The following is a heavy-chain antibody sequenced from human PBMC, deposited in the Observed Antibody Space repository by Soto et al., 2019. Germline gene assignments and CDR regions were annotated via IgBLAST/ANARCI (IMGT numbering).Heavy chain of an antibody. CDR3: ASSIAAAGTLDAFDI. Sequence: QVQLVQSGAEVKKPGASVKVSCKASGYTFTSYYMHWVRQAPGQGLEWMGIINPSGGSTSYAQKCQGRVTMTRDTPTSTVYMELSSLRSEDTAVYYCASSIAAAGTLDAFDIWGQGTMVTVSS. CDR2: INPSGGST. V-gene: IGHV1-46*01. CDR1: GYTFTSYY. D-gene: IGHD6-13*01. J-gene: IGHJ3*02.